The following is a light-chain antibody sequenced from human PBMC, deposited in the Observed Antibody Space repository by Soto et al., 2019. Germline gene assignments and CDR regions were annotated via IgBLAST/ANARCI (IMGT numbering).Light chain of an antibody. V-gene: IGKV3-20*01. CDR1: QTFXSSY. CDR2: GEX. Sequence: EIVLTQSPGTLSLSPGERATLPCRASQTFXSSYLAWYAQKPGQSPGLLXSGEXXXXTXIPDRFGGSGSGADFTLAISRLEHEDFAVYCCRQDGSSPRTFGKGTKLDIK. CDR3: RQDGSSPRT. J-gene: IGKJ1*01.